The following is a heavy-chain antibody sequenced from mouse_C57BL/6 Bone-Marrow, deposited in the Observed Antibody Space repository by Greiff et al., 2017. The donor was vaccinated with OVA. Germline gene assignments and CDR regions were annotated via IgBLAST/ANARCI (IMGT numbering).Heavy chain of an antibody. V-gene: IGHV14-2*01. Sequence: VQLQQSGAELVKPGASVKLSCTASGFNIKDYYMHWVKQRTEQGLEWIGRIDPEDGETKYATKFQGKATITADTSSNTAYLQRSSLTSEDTAVYYCARDGYYVEYWGQGTTLTVSS. CDR3: ARDGYYVEY. J-gene: IGHJ2*01. D-gene: IGHD2-3*01. CDR1: GFNIKDYY. CDR2: IDPEDGET.